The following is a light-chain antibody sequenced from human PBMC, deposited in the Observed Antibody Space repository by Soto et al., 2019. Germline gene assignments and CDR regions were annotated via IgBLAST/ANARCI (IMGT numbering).Light chain of an antibody. J-gene: IGKJ4*01. Sequence: AIRMTQSPSSLSASVGDRVTMSCRASQGIRNDLAWYQQKAGKAPKLLIFASSNLQSGVPSRFSGSGSGTDFTLTISRLQPEDFATYFCQQYYTFPLTFGGGTKVDIK. CDR2: ASS. CDR1: QGIRND. CDR3: QQYYTFPLT. V-gene: IGKV1-6*01.